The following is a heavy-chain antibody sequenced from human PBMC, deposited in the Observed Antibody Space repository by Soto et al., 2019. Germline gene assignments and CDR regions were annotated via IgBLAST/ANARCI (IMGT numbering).Heavy chain of an antibody. V-gene: IGHV6-1*01. CDR3: ARGRFNAFGI. CDR2: TYYRSKWYN. D-gene: IGHD3-3*01. Sequence: QVPLQQSGPGLVKPSQTLSLTCAIYGDSVSSNSVAWNWIRQSPSRGLEWLGRTYYRSKWYNDYGVTVKGRITNNPDTSKNHCPLQLNSVTHEDTAVYYCARGRFNAFGIWGQGTMVTVSS. CDR1: GDSVSSNSVA. J-gene: IGHJ3*02.